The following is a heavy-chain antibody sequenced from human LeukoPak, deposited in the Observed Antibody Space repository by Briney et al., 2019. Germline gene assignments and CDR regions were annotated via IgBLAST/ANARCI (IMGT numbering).Heavy chain of an antibody. J-gene: IGHJ3*02. V-gene: IGHV4-39*01. CDR1: GGSISSSSYY. Sequence: SETLSLTCTVSGGSISSSSYYWGWIRQPPGKGLEWIGSIYYSGSTYYNPSLKSRVTISVDTSKNQFSLKLSSVTAADTAVYYCARLYYYDSSGYPDAFDIWGQGTMVTVSS. CDR2: IYYSGST. CDR3: ARLYYYDSSGYPDAFDI. D-gene: IGHD3-22*01.